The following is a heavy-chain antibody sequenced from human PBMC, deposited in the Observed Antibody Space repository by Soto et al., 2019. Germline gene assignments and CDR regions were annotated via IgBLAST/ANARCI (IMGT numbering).Heavy chain of an antibody. Sequence: QVQLVQSGAEVKKPGSSVKVSCKASGDTFTTYTINWVRQAPGQGLEWMGGIVPILGAGNYAQKFQGRVTITADRSTTTAYLDLSNLRSDDTAVYYCAREGEGIPAHRYWGQGTLVTVSS. CDR3: AREGEGIPAHRY. CDR1: GDTFTTYT. V-gene: IGHV1-69*06. D-gene: IGHD3-16*01. J-gene: IGHJ4*02. CDR2: IVPILGAG.